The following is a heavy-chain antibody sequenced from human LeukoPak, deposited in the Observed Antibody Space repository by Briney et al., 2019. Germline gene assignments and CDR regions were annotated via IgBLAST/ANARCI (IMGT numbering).Heavy chain of an antibody. CDR3: AKELHGSGNYAFDY. Sequence: PGGSLRLSCAASGFTFSSCALSWVRQAPGKGLEWVSTVSVNGGTTYYADSVKGRFTISRDNSKNTLYLQMNSLRAEDTAVYFCAKELHGSGNYAFDYWGLGTLVTVSS. CDR2: VSVNGGTT. CDR1: GFTFSSCA. J-gene: IGHJ4*02. V-gene: IGHV3-23*01. D-gene: IGHD3-10*01.